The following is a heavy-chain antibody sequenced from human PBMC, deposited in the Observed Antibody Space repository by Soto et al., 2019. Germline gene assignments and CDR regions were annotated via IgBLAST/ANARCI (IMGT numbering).Heavy chain of an antibody. D-gene: IGHD5-18*01. Sequence: PVESLKISCKGFGYSFTSYWIGWVRQMPGKGLEWMGIIYPGDSDTRYSPSFQGQVTFTTDTSASTAYMDLSSLRSEDTAVYYCARAGYTYGSPYYGVDVWGQGTTVTVSS. J-gene: IGHJ6*02. V-gene: IGHV5-51*01. CDR1: GYSFTSYW. CDR2: IYPGDSDT. CDR3: ARAGYTYGSPYYGVDV.